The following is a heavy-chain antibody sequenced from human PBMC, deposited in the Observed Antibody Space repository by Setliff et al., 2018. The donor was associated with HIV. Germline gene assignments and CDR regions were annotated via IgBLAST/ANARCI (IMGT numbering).Heavy chain of an antibody. Sequence: ASVKVSCKASGDTFTTYALHWVRQAPGQRLEWMGWINAGNGDTKSSQKFQGRVTITRDTSASTAYMELSSLRSEDTGVYYCARDVDYTDAFDIWGQGTMVTVSS. CDR2: INAGNGDT. CDR3: ARDVDYTDAFDI. D-gene: IGHD4-4*01. CDR1: GDTFTTYA. J-gene: IGHJ3*02. V-gene: IGHV1-3*01.